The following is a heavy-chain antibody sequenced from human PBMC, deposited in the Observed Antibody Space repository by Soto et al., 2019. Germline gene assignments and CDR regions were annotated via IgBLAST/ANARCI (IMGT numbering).Heavy chain of an antibody. V-gene: IGHV4-31*03. J-gene: IGHJ5*02. CDR3: ARGVRFLEWSFTFAP. CDR1: GGSISSGGYY. CDR2: IYYSGST. Sequence: NPSETLSLTCTVSGGSISSGGYYWSWIRQHPGKGLEWIGYIYYSGSTYYNPSLKSRVTISVDTSKNQFSLKLSSVTAADTAVYYCARGVRFLEWSFTFAPWGQGTLVPSPQ. D-gene: IGHD3-3*01.